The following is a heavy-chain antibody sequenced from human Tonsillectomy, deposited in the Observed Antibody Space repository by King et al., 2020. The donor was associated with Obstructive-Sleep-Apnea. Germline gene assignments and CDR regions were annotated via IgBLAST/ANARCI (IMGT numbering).Heavy chain of an antibody. J-gene: IGHJ6*02. Sequence: QLVQSGAEVKKPGASVKVSCKASGYTFTSYYMHWVRQAPGQGLEWMGIINPSGGSTSYAQKFQGRVTMTRDTSTSTVYMELSSLMSEDTAVYYCARDAGLVRFLEWTLHGMDVWGQGTTVTVSS. V-gene: IGHV1-46*01. CDR3: ARDAGLVRFLEWTLHGMDV. CDR1: GYTFTSYY. D-gene: IGHD3-3*01. CDR2: INPSGGST.